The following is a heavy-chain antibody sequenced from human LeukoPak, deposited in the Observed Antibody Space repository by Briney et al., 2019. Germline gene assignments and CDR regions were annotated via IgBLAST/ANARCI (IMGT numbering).Heavy chain of an antibody. Sequence: ASVKVSCKASGYTFTSYNMHWVRQAPGQGLEWMGWVYPATGGTNYAQKFQGRVTMTTDTSISIAYMELRGLTSDDTAVYFCVRGAVIAHFDYWGQGTLVTVS. CDR1: GYTFTSYN. CDR3: VRGAVIAHFDY. D-gene: IGHD2-21*01. CDR2: VYPATGGT. V-gene: IGHV1-2*02. J-gene: IGHJ4*02.